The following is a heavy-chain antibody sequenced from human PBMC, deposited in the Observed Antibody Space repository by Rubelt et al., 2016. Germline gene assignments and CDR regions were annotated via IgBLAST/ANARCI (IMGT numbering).Heavy chain of an antibody. CDR3: ARWYCSSTTCYYDY. Sequence: GGSLRLSCAASGFTVSNNYMSWVCQAPGQGLDWVSFIYNTGETYYADSVKGRFTISRDTSRNTLHLQMNSLRAGDTAVYYCARWYCSSTTCYYDYWGQGALVTVSS. V-gene: IGHV3-66*03. CDR2: IYNTGET. J-gene: IGHJ4*02. D-gene: IGHD2-2*01. CDR1: GFTVSNNY.